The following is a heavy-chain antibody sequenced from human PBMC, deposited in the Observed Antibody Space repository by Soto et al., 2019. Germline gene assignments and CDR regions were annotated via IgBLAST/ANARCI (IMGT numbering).Heavy chain of an antibody. J-gene: IGHJ6*02. CDR1: GFTFSSYA. V-gene: IGHV3-30-3*01. CDR3: ARDGWGGGYSYGYLYYYYGMDV. Sequence: QVQLVESGGGVVQPGRSLRLSCAASGFTFSSYAMHWVRQAPGKGLEWVAVISYDGSNKYYADSVKGRFTISRDNSKNTLDLQMNSLRAEDTAVYYCARDGWGGGYSYGYLYYYYGMDVWGQGTTVTVSS. D-gene: IGHD5-18*01. CDR2: ISYDGSNK.